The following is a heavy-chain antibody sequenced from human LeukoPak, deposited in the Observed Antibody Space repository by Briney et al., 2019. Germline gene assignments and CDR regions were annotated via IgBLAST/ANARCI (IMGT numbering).Heavy chain of an antibody. V-gene: IGHV3-33*01. CDR3: ARGDYFDSSGYFYGDL. CDR2: ISYDETTK. D-gene: IGHD3-22*01. CDR1: GLTFPTYG. J-gene: IGHJ5*02. Sequence: PGGSLRLSCAASGLTFPTYGFHWVRQAPGKGLEWVALISYDETTKYYADSVKGRFTVSRDNYRDSVFLQMDSLRGDDTAVYYCARGDYFDSSGYFYGDLWGQGTLVSVSS.